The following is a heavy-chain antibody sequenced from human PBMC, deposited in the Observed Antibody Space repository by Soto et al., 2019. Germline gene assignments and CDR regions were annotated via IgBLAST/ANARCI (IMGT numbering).Heavy chain of an antibody. CDR3: ATQRDYGDYGAFDY. CDR2: INPNSGGT. V-gene: IGHV1-2*04. J-gene: IGHJ4*02. Sequence: QVQLVQSGAEVKKPGASVKVSCKASGYTFTGYYMHWVRQAPGQGLEWMGWINPNSGGTNYAQKFQGWVTMTRDTSISKAYMELSRLRSDDTAVYYCATQRDYGDYGAFDYWGQGTLVTVSS. CDR1: GYTFTGYY. D-gene: IGHD4-17*01.